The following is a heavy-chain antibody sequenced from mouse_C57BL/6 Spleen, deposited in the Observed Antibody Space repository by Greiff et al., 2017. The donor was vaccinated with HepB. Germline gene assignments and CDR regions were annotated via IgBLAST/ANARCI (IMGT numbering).Heavy chain of an antibody. J-gene: IGHJ2*01. Sequence: EVQLQQSGPELVKPGASVKISCKASGYTFTDYYMNWVKQSHGKSLEWIGDINPNNGGTSYNQKFKGKATLTVDKSSSTAYMELRSLTSEDSAVYYCARRGVYYGSSYGFDYWGQGTTLTVSS. CDR3: ARRGVYYGSSYGFDY. CDR2: INPNNGGT. D-gene: IGHD1-1*01. CDR1: GYTFTDYY. V-gene: IGHV1-26*01.